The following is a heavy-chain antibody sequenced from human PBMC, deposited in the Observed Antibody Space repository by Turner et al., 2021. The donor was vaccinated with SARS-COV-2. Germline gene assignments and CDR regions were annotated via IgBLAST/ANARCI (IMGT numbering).Heavy chain of an antibody. Sequence: EVQLLESGGGLVQPGGSLRLSCAASGFTFSSYAMSRVCQAPGKGLECVSGSSGSCGSTYYADSVKGRFTISRDNSKNTLYLQMNSLRAEDTAVYYCAKDFFLQQLLFDYWGQGTLVTVSS. CDR2: SSGSCGST. CDR3: AKDFFLQQLLFDY. V-gene: IGHV3-23*01. J-gene: IGHJ4*02. D-gene: IGHD6-13*01. CDR1: GFTFSSYA.